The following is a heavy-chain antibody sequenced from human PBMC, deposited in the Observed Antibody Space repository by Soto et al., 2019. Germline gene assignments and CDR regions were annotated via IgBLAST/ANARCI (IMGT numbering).Heavy chain of an antibody. CDR1: GDSVSSNSAA. D-gene: IGHD3-3*01. Sequence: LSQTLSLTCAISGDSVSSNSAAWNWIRQSPSRGLEWLGRTYYRSKWYNDYAVSVKSRITINPDTSKNQFSLQLNSVTPEDTAVYYCASAVLRFLEWPSGYYYGMAVWGQGTTVTVSS. CDR2: TYYRSKWYN. CDR3: ASAVLRFLEWPSGYYYGMAV. J-gene: IGHJ6*02. V-gene: IGHV6-1*01.